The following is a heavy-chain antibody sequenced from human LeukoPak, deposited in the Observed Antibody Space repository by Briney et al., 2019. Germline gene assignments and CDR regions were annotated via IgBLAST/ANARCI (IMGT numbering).Heavy chain of an antibody. Sequence: AGGSLRLSCAASGFTFSSYAVSWVRQAPGKGLEWVSSISGSGGSTYYADSVKGRFTISRDNSKNTLFLQMNSLRAEDTAVYYCAKVGYYDISGSFYFTYWGQGTLVTVSS. V-gene: IGHV3-23*01. CDR2: ISGSGGST. CDR3: AKVGYYDISGSFYFTY. J-gene: IGHJ4*02. CDR1: GFTFSSYA. D-gene: IGHD3-22*01.